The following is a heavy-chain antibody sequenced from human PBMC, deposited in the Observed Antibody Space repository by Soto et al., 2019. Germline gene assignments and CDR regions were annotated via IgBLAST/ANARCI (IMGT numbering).Heavy chain of an antibody. J-gene: IGHJ4*02. CDR3: AKSELDYDFWSAFDY. CDR1: GFTFSSYA. V-gene: IGHV3-23*01. D-gene: IGHD3-3*01. Sequence: GGSLRLSCAASGFTFSSYAMSWVRQAPGKGLEWVSAISGSGGSTYYADSVKGRFTISRDNSKNTLYLQMNSLRAEDTAVYYCAKSELDYDFWSAFDYWGQGTLVTVSS. CDR2: ISGSGGST.